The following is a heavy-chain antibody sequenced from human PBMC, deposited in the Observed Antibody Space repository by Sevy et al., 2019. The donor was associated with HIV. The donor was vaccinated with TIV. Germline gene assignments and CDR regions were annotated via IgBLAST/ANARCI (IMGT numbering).Heavy chain of an antibody. Sequence: GGSLRLSCAASGFNFNNHCMSWVRQAPEKGLEWVANIKQDGSEKYYVDSLKGRFTISRDNANNSLSLQIDGLRAEDTAVYYCATLPTGLQSFNYLLSTYFDSWGQGTLVTVSS. CDR1: GFNFNNHC. J-gene: IGHJ4*02. CDR3: ATLPTGLQSFNYLLSTYFDS. D-gene: IGHD4-4*01. CDR2: IKQDGSEK. V-gene: IGHV3-7*01.